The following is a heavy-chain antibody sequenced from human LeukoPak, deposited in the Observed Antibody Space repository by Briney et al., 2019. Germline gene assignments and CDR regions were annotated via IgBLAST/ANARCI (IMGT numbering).Heavy chain of an antibody. CDR2: INPSGGST. D-gene: IGHD6-19*01. J-gene: IGHJ4*02. V-gene: IGHV1-46*01. CDR1: GYTFTGYY. CDR3: AREGVAVAGDY. Sequence: ASVKVSCKASGYTFTGYYMHWVRQAPGQGLEWMGIINPSGGSTSYAQKFQGRVTMTRDTSTSTVYMELSSLRSEDTAVYYCAREGVAVAGDYWGQGTLVTVSS.